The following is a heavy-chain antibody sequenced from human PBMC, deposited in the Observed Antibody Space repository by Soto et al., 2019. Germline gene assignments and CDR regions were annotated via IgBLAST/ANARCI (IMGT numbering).Heavy chain of an antibody. D-gene: IGHD2-15*01. CDR2: IYYSGST. J-gene: IGHJ5*02. CDR1: GGSISSSSYY. V-gene: IGHV4-39*01. CDR3: ARRHVDCSGGSCYSGNWFDP. Sequence: SETLSLTCTVSGGSISSSSYYWGWIRQPPGKGLEWIGSIYYSGSTYYNTSLKSRVTISVDTSKNQFSLKLSSVTAADTAVYYCARRHVDCSGGSCYSGNWFDPWGQGTLVTVSS.